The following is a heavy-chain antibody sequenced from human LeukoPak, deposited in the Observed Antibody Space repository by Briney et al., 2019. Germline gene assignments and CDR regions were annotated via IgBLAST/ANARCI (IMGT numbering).Heavy chain of an antibody. Sequence: SETLSLTCTVSGGPISSYYWSWIRQPPGKGLEWIGYIYYSGSTNYNPSLKSRVTISVDTSKNQFSLKLSSVTAADTAVYYCARGLSEEFDPWGQGTLVTVSS. CDR3: ARGLSEEFDP. V-gene: IGHV4-59*01. CDR1: GGPISSYY. CDR2: IYYSGST. J-gene: IGHJ5*02.